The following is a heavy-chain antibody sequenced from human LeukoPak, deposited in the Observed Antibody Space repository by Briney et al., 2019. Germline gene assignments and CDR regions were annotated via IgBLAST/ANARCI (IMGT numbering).Heavy chain of an antibody. CDR1: GGSFSGYY. CDR2: INHSGST. V-gene: IGHV4-34*01. CDR3: ARHRIQLLPFDY. D-gene: IGHD2-2*01. J-gene: IGHJ4*02. Sequence: SETLSLTCAVYGGSFSGYYWSWIRQPPGKGLEWIGEINHSGSTNYNPSLKSRVTISVDTSKNQFSLKLSSVTAADMAVYYCARHRIQLLPFDYWGQGTLVTVSS.